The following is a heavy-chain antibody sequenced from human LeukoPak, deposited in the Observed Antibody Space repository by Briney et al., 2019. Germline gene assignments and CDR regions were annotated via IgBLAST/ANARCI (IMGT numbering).Heavy chain of an antibody. D-gene: IGHD6-19*01. CDR3: AAEQWLDGNAFDI. Sequence: PGGSLRLSCAASGFTFSSYSMNWVRQAPGKGLEWVSYISSSSSTIYYADSVKGRFTISRDNAKNSLYLQMNSLRAEDTAVYYCAAEQWLDGNAFDIWGQGTMVTVSS. CDR2: ISSSSSTI. V-gene: IGHV3-48*01. CDR1: GFTFSSYS. J-gene: IGHJ3*02.